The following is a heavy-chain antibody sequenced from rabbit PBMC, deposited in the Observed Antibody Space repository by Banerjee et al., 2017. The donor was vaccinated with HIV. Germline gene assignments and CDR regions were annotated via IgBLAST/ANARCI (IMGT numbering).Heavy chain of an antibody. J-gene: IGHJ4*01. CDR3: ARDHYLYGGSGYAESNL. CDR2: IGTSSGTT. D-gene: IGHD6-1*01. Sequence: QEQLEESGGGLVKPGGTLTLTCAVSGFTFSNYWMNWVRQAPGKGLELIACIGTSSGTTYYASWAKGRFTISKTSSTTVTLQMTSLTAADTATYFCARDHYLYGGSGYAESNLWGPGTLVTVS. V-gene: IGHV1S45*01. CDR1: GFTFSNYW.